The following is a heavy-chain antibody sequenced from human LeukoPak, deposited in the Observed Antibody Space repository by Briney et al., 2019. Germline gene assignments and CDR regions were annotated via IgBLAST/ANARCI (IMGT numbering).Heavy chain of an antibody. CDR1: GFAFNTYS. CDR2: ITTTSTSK. V-gene: IGHV3-48*02. CDR3: VRDAXYSAFNM. Sequence: GGSLRLSCAASGFAFNTYSMNWVRQAPGKGLQWVSSITTTSTSKYYADSVKGRFTIPRDNAKNSLYLQMDSLRDEDTAVYYCVRDAXYSAFNMWGQGTMVTVSS. D-gene: IGHD4-11*01. J-gene: IGHJ3*02.